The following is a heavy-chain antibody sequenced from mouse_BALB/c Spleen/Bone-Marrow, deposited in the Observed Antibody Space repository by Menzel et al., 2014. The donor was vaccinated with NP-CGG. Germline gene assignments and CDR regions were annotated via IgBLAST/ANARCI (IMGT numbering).Heavy chain of an antibody. Sequence: VQLQQSGPELVKPGASVKIPCKASGYSFTGYFMNWVMQSHGKSLEWIGRINPYNGDTFYNQKFKGKATLTVDKSSSTAHMELRSLASEDSAVYYCARDYYDYYFDYWGQGTTLTVSS. V-gene: IGHV1-20*02. CDR3: ARDYYDYYFDY. CDR2: INPYNGDT. J-gene: IGHJ2*01. CDR1: GYSFTGYF. D-gene: IGHD2-4*01.